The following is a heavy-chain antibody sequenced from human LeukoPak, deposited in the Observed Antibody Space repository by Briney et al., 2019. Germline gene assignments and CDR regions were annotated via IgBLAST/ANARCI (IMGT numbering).Heavy chain of an antibody. CDR2: INQGGSDK. V-gene: IGHV3-7*01. J-gene: IGHJ4*02. CDR1: GFTFSGHW. Sequence: PGGSLRLSCAASGFTFSGHWMCWVRQAPGKGLEWVANINQGGSDKYYVDSVKGRFTISRDNANNLLYLQMNSLRGEDTAVYYCTRDRSRAEDDWGQGTLVTVSS. D-gene: IGHD1-14*01. CDR3: TRDRSRAEDD.